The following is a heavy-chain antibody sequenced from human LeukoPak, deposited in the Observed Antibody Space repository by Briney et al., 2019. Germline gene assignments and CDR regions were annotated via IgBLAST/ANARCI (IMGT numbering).Heavy chain of an antibody. CDR3: ARELIAAAAEDGY. CDR1: GFTFSSYA. J-gene: IGHJ4*02. CDR2: ISSSSSYI. D-gene: IGHD6-13*01. V-gene: IGHV3-21*01. Sequence: GGSLRLSCAASGFTFSSYAMSWVRQAPGKGLEWVSSISSSSSYIYYADSVKGRFTISRDNAKNSLYLQMNSLRAEDTAVYYCARELIAAAAEDGYWGQGTLVTVSS.